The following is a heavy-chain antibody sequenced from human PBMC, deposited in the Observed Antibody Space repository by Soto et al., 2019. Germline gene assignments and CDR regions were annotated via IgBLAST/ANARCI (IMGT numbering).Heavy chain of an antibody. V-gene: IGHV4-39*01. CDR2: IYYSGST. CDR3: ARQGQTAFDI. Sequence: SETLSLTCTVSGGSISSSSYYWGWIRQPPGKGLEWIGSIYYSGSTYYNPSFKSRVTISVDTSKNQFSLKLSSVTAADTAVYYCARQGQTAFDIWGQGTMVTVSS. CDR1: GGSISSSSYY. J-gene: IGHJ3*02.